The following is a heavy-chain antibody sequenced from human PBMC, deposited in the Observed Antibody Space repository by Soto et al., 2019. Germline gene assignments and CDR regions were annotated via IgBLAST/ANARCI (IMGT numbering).Heavy chain of an antibody. Sequence: QVQLQESGPGLVKPSGTLSLTCAVSGGSINSSDWWSWVRQPPGKGLEWIGEIYHSGTTNYNPSLKSRVTISLHKCKTQFSLKLSSVTAADAAVYYCRSSPNISGLYWYLDLWGRGTLVTVSS. J-gene: IGHJ2*01. CDR3: RSSPNISGLYWYLDL. V-gene: IGHV4-4*02. CDR1: GGSINSSDW. CDR2: IYHSGTT. D-gene: IGHD6-13*01.